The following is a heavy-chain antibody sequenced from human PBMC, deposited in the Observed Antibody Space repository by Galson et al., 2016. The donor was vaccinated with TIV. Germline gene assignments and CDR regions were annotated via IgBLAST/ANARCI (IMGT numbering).Heavy chain of an antibody. D-gene: IGHD3-22*01. CDR3: ARPGLLQNYDGSDYYYDYYWYGLDV. CDR2: IRYDGINK. V-gene: IGHV3-33*01. Sequence: SLRLSCAASGFTFSTYGIHWVRQAPGKGLEWVAVIRYDGINKYYADSVKGRFTISRDNSKNTVYLQMNSLRAEDTAVYYCARPGLLQNYDGSDYYYDYYWYGLDVRGQGTTVTVSS. J-gene: IGHJ6*02. CDR1: GFTFSTYG.